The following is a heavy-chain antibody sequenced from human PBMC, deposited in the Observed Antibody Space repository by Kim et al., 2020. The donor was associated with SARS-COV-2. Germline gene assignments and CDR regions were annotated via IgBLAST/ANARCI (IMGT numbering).Heavy chain of an antibody. CDR2: ISYDGSNK. J-gene: IGHJ4*02. CDR3: ATGQSLGYCSGGSCYPVKY. Sequence: GGSLRLSCAASGFTFSSYGMHWVRQAPGKGLEWVAVISYDGSNKYYADSVKGRFTISRDNSKNTLYLQMNSLRAEDTAVYYCATGQSLGYCSGGSCYPVKYWGQGTLVTVSS. D-gene: IGHD2-15*01. V-gene: IGHV3-30*03. CDR1: GFTFSSYG.